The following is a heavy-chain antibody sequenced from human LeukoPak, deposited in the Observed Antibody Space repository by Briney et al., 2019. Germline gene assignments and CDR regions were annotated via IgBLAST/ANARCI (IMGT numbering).Heavy chain of an antibody. CDR1: GGSISSGSYY. Sequence: SETLSLTCTVSGGSISSGSYYWSWIRQPAGKGLDGIVRIYTSGSTNYNPSLRSPVTISVDTSKNPFSLKLSSVTAADTAVYYCAREVTSGGYDYYYMDVWGKGTTVTISS. D-gene: IGHD3-10*01. J-gene: IGHJ6*03. CDR2: IYTSGST. CDR3: AREVTSGGYDYYYMDV. V-gene: IGHV4-61*02.